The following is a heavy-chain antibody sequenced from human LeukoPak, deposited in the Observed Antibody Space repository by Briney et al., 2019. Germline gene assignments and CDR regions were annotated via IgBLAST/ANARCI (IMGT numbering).Heavy chain of an antibody. Sequence: GGSLRLSCAASGFTFSSYGMHWVRQAPGKGLEWVAVISYDGSNKYYADSVKGRFTISRDNSKNTLYLQMNSLRAEDTAVYYCAKNGAPVTPKYYLDYGAREPLVTVPS. CDR1: GFTFSSYG. J-gene: IGHJ4*02. CDR3: AKNGAPVTPKYYLDY. CDR2: ISYDGSNK. D-gene: IGHD4-17*01. V-gene: IGHV3-30*18.